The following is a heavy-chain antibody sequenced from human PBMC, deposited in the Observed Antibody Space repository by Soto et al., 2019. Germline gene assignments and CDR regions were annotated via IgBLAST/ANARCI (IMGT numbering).Heavy chain of an antibody. Sequence: QVQLQQWGAGLLKPSETLSLTCAVYGGSFSGYYWSWIRQPPGKGLEWIGEINHSGSTNYNPSLKSRVTISVDTSKNQFSLQLSSVTAADTAVYYCAIKRAYSSSWYVLDYWGQGTLVTVSS. CDR2: INHSGST. CDR3: AIKRAYSSSWYVLDY. V-gene: IGHV4-34*01. D-gene: IGHD6-13*01. CDR1: GGSFSGYY. J-gene: IGHJ4*02.